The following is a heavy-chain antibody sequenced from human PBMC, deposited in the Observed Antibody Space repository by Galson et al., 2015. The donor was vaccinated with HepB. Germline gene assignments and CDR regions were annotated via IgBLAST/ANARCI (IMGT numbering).Heavy chain of an antibody. V-gene: IGHV3-7*01. CDR2: INEDGSVK. CDR1: GFTFRSHW. Sequence: SLRLSCAVSGFTFRSHWMTWVRLAPGKGLEWVAYINEDGSVKRYVDSVEGRFTISRDNANNSLFLQMNGLRAEDTAIYYCARQQVATERFDYWGQVTLVAVSS. CDR3: ARQQVATERFDY. J-gene: IGHJ4*02. D-gene: IGHD5-12*01.